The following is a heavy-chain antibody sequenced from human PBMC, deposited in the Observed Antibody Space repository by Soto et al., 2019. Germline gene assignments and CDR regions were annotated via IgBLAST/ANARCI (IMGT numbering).Heavy chain of an antibody. CDR1: GGSISSYY. J-gene: IGHJ5*02. CDR2: IYYSGST. V-gene: IGHV4-30-4*01. CDR3: AREGRGYDSSGYYTPLYWFDP. Sequence: SETLSLTCTVSGGSISSYYWSWIRQPPGKGLEWFGYIYYSGSTYYNPSLKSRVTISVDTSKNQFSLKLSSVTAADTAVYYCAREGRGYDSSGYYTPLYWFDPWGQGTLVTVSS. D-gene: IGHD3-22*01.